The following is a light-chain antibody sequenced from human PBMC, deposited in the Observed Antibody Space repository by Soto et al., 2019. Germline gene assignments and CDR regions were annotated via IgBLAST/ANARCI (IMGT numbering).Light chain of an antibody. CDR1: QSVSSSY. J-gene: IGKJ5*01. Sequence: EIVLTQSPGTLSLSPGERATLSCRASQSVSSSYLAWYQQKPGQAPRILIYDASSRATGLPDRIRGSVSGTDFTLTISSLEPGDFAVYYCQQYGSSPITFGQGTRLEIK. CDR2: DAS. CDR3: QQYGSSPIT. V-gene: IGKV3-20*01.